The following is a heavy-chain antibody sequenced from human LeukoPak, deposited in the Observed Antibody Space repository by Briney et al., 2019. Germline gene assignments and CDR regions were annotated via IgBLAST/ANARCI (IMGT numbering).Heavy chain of an antibody. D-gene: IGHD3-3*01. Sequence: GGFLRLSCAASGFTFSSYSMNWVRQAPGKGLEWVSYISSSGGTIYYADSVKGRFTISRDNAKNSLYLQMNGLRAEDTAVYYCARDSEYDPGWFDPWGQGTLVTVSS. J-gene: IGHJ5*02. CDR3: ARDSEYDPGWFDP. CDR1: GFTFSSYS. V-gene: IGHV3-48*04. CDR2: ISSSGGTI.